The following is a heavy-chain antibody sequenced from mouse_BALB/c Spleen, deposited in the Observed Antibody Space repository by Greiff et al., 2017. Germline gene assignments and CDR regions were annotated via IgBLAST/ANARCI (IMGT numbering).Heavy chain of an antibody. CDR1: GYTFTSYT. Sequence: QVHVKQSGAELARPGASVKMSCKASGYTFTSYTMHWVKQRPGQGLEWIGYINPSSGYTNYNQKFKDKATLTADKSSSTAYMQLSSLTSEDSAVYYCARYVGSSFFDYWGQGTTLTVSS. J-gene: IGHJ2*01. D-gene: IGHD1-1*01. CDR2: INPSSGYT. V-gene: IGHV1-4*01. CDR3: ARYVGSSFFDY.